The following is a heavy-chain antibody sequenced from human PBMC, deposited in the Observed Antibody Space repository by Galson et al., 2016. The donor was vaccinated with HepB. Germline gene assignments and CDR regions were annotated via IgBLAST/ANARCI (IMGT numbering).Heavy chain of an antibody. CDR1: GYTFINYG. CDR3: ATGTMKCDF. D-gene: IGHD3-22*01. J-gene: IGHJ4*02. Sequence: SVKVSCKASGYTFINYGISWVRQAPGQGLEWMGWITAYNGITKYAQKFQGRVTMTTDTSTNIAYMELRSPRSDDTAVYYCATGTMKCDFWGQGTLVTVSS. V-gene: IGHV1-18*01. CDR2: ITAYNGIT.